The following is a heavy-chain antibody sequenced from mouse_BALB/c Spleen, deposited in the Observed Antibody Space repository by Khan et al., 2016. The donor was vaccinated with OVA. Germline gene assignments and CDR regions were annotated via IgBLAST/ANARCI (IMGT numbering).Heavy chain of an antibody. CDR3: ARGEVRFAY. CDR2: IDPENGNT. J-gene: IGHJ3*01. CDR1: GFTIKDYY. D-gene: IGHD2-14*01. Sequence: EVELVESGAEFVRPGALVKLSCKASGFTIKDYYMHWVKQRPEQGLEWIGWIDPENGNTIYDPKFQDKASITADTSSNTAYLQLSSLTSEDTAVYYCARGEVRFAYWGQGTLVTVSA. V-gene: IGHV14-1*02.